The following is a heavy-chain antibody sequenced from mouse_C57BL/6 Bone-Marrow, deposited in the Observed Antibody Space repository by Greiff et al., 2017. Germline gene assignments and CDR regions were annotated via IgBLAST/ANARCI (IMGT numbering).Heavy chain of an antibody. V-gene: IGHV1-64*01. CDR3: ARTWDRAMDY. Sequence: QVQLQQPGAELVKPGASVKLSCKASGYTFTSYWMHWVKQRPGQGLEWIGMIHPNSGSTNYNEKLKSKATLTVDKSSSTAYMQLSSLTTEDSAVYYCARTWDRAMDYWGQGTSVTVSS. D-gene: IGHD3-3*01. CDR2: IHPNSGST. J-gene: IGHJ4*01. CDR1: GYTFTSYW.